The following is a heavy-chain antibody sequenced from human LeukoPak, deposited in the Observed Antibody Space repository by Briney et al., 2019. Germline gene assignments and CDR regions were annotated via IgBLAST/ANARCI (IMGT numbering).Heavy chain of an antibody. CDR2: IYPGDSDT. CDR1: GSLFTTYW. CDR3: SIYEMTTIEDY. J-gene: IGHJ4*02. D-gene: IGHD5-24*01. V-gene: IGHV5-51*01. Sequence: RGASLQISCQGSGSLFTTYWIGGVRQLPGKGLEGMGIIYPGDSDTRYSPSFQGQVSISADKSINTAYLHWSSLQASDTAMYYCSIYEMTTIEDYWGQGTLVTVSS.